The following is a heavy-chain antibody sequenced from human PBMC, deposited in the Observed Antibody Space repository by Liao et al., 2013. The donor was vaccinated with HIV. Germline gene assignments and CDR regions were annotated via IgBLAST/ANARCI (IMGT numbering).Heavy chain of an antibody. CDR1: GGSISGYY. CDR3: ARVTYDVDYYYMDV. D-gene: IGHD3-3*01. V-gene: IGHV4-4*07. CDR2: IYTSGST. J-gene: IGHJ6*03. Sequence: QVQLQESGPGLVKPSETLSLTCTVSGGSISGYYWSWIRQPAGKGLEWIGRIYTSGSTNYNPSLKSRVTISVDTSKNQFSLKLSSVTAADTAVYYCARVTYDVDYYYMDVWGKGTTVTVSS.